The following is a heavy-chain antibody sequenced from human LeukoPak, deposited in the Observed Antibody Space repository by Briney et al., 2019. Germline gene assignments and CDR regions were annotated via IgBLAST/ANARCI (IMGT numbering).Heavy chain of an antibody. Sequence: PSETLSLTCTVSGGSISSYYWSWIRQPAGKGLEWIGRIYTSGSTNYNPSLKSRVTISVDTSKNQFSLKLSSVTAADTAVYYCARGRYYYGSGSYYNTNYYFDYWGQGTLVTVSS. D-gene: IGHD3-10*01. J-gene: IGHJ4*02. V-gene: IGHV4-4*07. CDR1: GGSISSYY. CDR2: IYTSGST. CDR3: ARGRYYYGSGSYYNTNYYFDY.